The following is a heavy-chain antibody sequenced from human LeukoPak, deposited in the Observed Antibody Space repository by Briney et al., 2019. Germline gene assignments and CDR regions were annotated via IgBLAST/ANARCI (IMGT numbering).Heavy chain of an antibody. J-gene: IGHJ6*03. CDR2: INPNSGGT. Sequence: GASVKVSCKASGGTFSSYAISWVRQAPGQGLEWMGWINPNSGGTNYAQKFQGRVTMTRDTSISTAYMELSRLRSDDTAVYYCARGPYDSSGYYIGDPRYYYMDVWGKGTTVTISS. V-gene: IGHV1-2*02. CDR3: ARGPYDSSGYYIGDPRYYYMDV. CDR1: GGTFSSYA. D-gene: IGHD3-22*01.